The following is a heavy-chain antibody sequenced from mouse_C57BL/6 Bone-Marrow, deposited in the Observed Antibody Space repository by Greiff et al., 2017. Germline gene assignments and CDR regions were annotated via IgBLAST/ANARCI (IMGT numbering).Heavy chain of an antibody. Sequence: VKLMESGAELARPGASVKMSCKASGYTFTSYTMHWVKQRPGQGLEWIGYINPSSGYTKYNQKFKDKATLTADKSSSTAYMQLSSLTSEDSAVYYCARTYYSNFGFAYWGQGTLVTVSA. J-gene: IGHJ3*01. CDR3: ARTYYSNFGFAY. CDR1: GYTFTSYT. D-gene: IGHD2-5*01. V-gene: IGHV1-4*01. CDR2: INPSSGYT.